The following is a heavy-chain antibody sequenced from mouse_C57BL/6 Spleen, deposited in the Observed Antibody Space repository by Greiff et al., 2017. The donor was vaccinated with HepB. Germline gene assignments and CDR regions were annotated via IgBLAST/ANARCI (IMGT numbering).Heavy chain of an antibody. CDR3: ARNPRTTVGYFDV. Sequence: QVQLKQSGAELAKPGASVKLSCKASGYTFTSYWMHWVKQRPGQGLEWIGYINPSSGYTKYNQKFKDKATLTADKSSSTAYMQLSSLTYEDSAVYYCARNPRTTVGYFDVWGTGTTVTVSS. V-gene: IGHV1-7*01. J-gene: IGHJ1*03. D-gene: IGHD1-1*01. CDR2: INPSSGYT. CDR1: GYTFTSYW.